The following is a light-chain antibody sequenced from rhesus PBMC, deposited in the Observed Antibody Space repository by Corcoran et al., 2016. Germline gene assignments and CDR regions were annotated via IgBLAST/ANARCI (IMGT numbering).Light chain of an antibody. CDR3: QQYSSRPFT. J-gene: IGKJ3*01. CDR1: QGISSW. CDR2: TAS. Sequence: DIQMTQSPSSLSASVGDRVTITCRASQGISSWVAWCQQKPGKAPQLLIDTASTLHSGVPSRVSGSGSGTDFTLTINSLQSEDFVIYYCQQYSSRPFTFGPGTKLDIK. V-gene: IGKV1-21*01.